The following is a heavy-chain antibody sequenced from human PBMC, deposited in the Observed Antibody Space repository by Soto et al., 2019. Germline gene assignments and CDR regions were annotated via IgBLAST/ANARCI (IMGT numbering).Heavy chain of an antibody. V-gene: IGHV3-21*01. CDR2: ISSSSSYI. Sequence: GGSLRLSCAASGFTFSSYSMNWVRQAPGKGLEWVSSISSSSSYIYYADSVKGRFTISRDNAKNSLYLQMNSLRAEDTAVYYCARGEGFGVVPTYYFDYWGQGTLVTVSS. CDR3: ARGEGFGVVPTYYFDY. J-gene: IGHJ4*02. CDR1: GFTFSSYS. D-gene: IGHD3-3*01.